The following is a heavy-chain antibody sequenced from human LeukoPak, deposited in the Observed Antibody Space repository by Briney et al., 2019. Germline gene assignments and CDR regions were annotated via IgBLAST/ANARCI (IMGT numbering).Heavy chain of an antibody. Sequence: SETLSLTCTVSGGSISSSSYYWGWIRQPPGKGLEWIGSIYYSGSTYYNPSLKSRVTISVDTSKNQFSLKLSSVTAADTAVYYCARLAIVVVVAATLVPDYWGQGTLVTVSS. CDR2: IYYSGST. CDR3: ARLAIVVVVAATLVPDY. J-gene: IGHJ4*02. D-gene: IGHD2-15*01. CDR1: GGSISSSSYY. V-gene: IGHV4-39*01.